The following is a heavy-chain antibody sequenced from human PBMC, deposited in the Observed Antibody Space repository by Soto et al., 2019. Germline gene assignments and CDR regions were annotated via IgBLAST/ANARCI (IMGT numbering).Heavy chain of an antibody. J-gene: IGHJ3*02. CDR3: ANGKDWLPHTEDAFDI. CDR1: GFTFSSFD. D-gene: IGHD3-9*01. CDR2: ISGSGGST. V-gene: IGHV3-23*01. Sequence: EVQLLASGGGLVQPGGSLRLSCTASGFTFSSFDMSWVRQAPGKGLEWVSAISGSGGSTYYADSVKGRFTIFRDNSKNTLYLQMNSLRAEDTAVYYCANGKDWLPHTEDAFDIWGQGTLVTVSA.